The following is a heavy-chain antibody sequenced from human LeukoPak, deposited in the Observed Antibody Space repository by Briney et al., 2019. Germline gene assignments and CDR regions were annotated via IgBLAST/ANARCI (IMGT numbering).Heavy chain of an antibody. CDR3: AGDPGHSYGYY. CDR2: IIPILGIA. CDR1: GGTFSSYT. Sequence: EASVKVSCKASGGTFSSYTISWLRQAPGQGLEWMGRIIPILGIANYAQKFQGRVTITADKSTSTAYMELSRLRSDDTAVYYCAGDPGHSYGYYWGQGTLVTVSS. V-gene: IGHV1-69*02. D-gene: IGHD5-18*01. J-gene: IGHJ4*02.